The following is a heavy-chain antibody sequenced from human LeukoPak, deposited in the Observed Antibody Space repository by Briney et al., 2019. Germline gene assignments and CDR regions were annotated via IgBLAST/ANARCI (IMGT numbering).Heavy chain of an antibody. D-gene: IGHD1-26*01. Sequence: PSETLSLTCAVYGGSFSGYYWSWIRQPPGKGLEWIGEINHSGSTNYNPSLKSRVTISVDTSKNQFSLKLSSVTAADTAVYYCVSGSYYYWGQGTLVTVSS. CDR3: VSGSYYY. J-gene: IGHJ4*02. CDR2: INHSGST. V-gene: IGHV4-34*01. CDR1: GGSFSGYY.